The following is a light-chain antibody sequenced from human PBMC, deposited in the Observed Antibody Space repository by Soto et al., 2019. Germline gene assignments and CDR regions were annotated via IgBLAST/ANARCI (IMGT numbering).Light chain of an antibody. CDR1: SSEVGSHNH. CDR2: EVS. J-gene: IGLJ7*01. CDR3: CSSGGSSAV. V-gene: IGLV2-23*02. Sequence: QSALTQPASVSGSPGQSITISCTGTSSEVGSHNHVSWYQQHPGQAPKLMIYEVSKRPLGGSPRFSSSKSGNTASLTISGLHPDDEADYYCCSSGGSSAVFGGGTQLTVL.